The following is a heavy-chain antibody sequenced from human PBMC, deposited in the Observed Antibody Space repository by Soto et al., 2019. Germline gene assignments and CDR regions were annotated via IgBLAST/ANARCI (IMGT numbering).Heavy chain of an antibody. CDR2: ISSSSSYI. CDR3: ARSDYGDYYYGMDV. D-gene: IGHD4-17*01. V-gene: IGHV3-21*01. J-gene: IGHJ6*02. Sequence: GGSLRLSCAASGFTFSSYSMNWVRQAPGKGLEWVSSISSSSSYIYYADSVKGRFTISRDNAKNSLYLQMNSLRAEDTAVYYCARSDYGDYYYGMDVWGQGXTVTVYS. CDR1: GFTFSSYS.